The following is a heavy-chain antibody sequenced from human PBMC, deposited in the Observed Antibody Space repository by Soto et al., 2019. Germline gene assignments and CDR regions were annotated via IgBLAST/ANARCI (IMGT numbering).Heavy chain of an antibody. CDR1: GHTFTSYA. J-gene: IGHJ3*02. CDR3: ARQLGYCSSTSCYPERDAFDI. Sequence: ASVKVSCKASGHTFTSYAMHWVRQAPGQRLEWMGWINAGNGNTKYSQKFQGRVTITRDTSASTAYMELSSLRSEDTAVYYCARQLGYCSSTSCYPERDAFDISGQATMVTFSS. D-gene: IGHD2-2*01. V-gene: IGHV1-3*01. CDR2: INAGNGNT.